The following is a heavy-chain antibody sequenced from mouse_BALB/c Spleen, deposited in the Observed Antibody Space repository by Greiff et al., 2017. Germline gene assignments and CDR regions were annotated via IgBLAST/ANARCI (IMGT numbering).Heavy chain of an antibody. V-gene: IGHV1-9*01. CDR3: AREWLSFAY. D-gene: IGHD1-2*01. CDR2: ILPGSGST. Sequence: QVQLQQSGAELMKPGASVKISCKATGYTFSSYWIEWVKQRPGHGLEWIGEILPGSGSTNYNEKFKGKATFTADTSSNTAYMQLSSLTSEDSAVYYCAREWLSFAYWGQGTLVTVSA. CDR1: GYTFSSYW. J-gene: IGHJ3*01.